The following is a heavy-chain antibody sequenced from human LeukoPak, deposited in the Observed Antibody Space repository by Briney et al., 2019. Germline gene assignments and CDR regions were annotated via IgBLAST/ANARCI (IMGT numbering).Heavy chain of an antibody. V-gene: IGHV3-21*06. D-gene: IGHD2-2*01. J-gene: IGHJ4*02. CDR1: GFNFQNYG. Sequence: GGSLRLSCAASGFNFQNYGMSWVRQSPGKGLEWVSSISRGSSSMYYADSVKGRFTISRDNAKNVVYLQMNGLRDDDTAVYYCARDGRHTSSYDYWGQGTLVTVSS. CDR2: ISRGSSSM. CDR3: ARDGRHTSSYDY.